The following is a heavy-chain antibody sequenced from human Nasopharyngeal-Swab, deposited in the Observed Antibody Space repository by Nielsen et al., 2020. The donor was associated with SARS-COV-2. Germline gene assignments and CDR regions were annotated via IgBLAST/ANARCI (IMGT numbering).Heavy chain of an antibody. V-gene: IGHV3-74*01. CDR3: AKDGESTIFGVVRGVY. J-gene: IGHJ4*02. CDR2: INSDGSST. Sequence: GGSLRLSCAASGFTFSSYWMHWVRQAPGKGLVWVSRINSDGSSTSYADSVKGRFTISRDNAKNTLYLQMNSLRAEDTAVYYCAKDGESTIFGVVRGVYWGQGTLVTVSS. D-gene: IGHD3-3*01. CDR1: GFTFSSYW.